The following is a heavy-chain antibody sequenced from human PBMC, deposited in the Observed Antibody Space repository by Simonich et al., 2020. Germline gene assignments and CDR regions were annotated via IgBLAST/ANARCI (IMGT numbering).Heavy chain of an antibody. CDR2: INHSGST. D-gene: IGHD6-13*01. V-gene: IGHV4-34*01. Sequence: QVQLQQWGAGLLKPSETLSLTCAVYGGSFRGYYWSWIRQHPGKGLEWIGEINHSGSTNYNPSLKSRVTIAGDTSKNQFSLKLSSVTAADTAVYYCARGLRVAAAGTAFQHWGQGTLVTVSS. CDR1: GGSFRGYY. CDR3: ARGLRVAAAGTAFQH. J-gene: IGHJ1*01.